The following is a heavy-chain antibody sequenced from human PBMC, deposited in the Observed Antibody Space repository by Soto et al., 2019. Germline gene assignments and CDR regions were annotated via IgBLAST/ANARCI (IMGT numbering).Heavy chain of an antibody. CDR2: ITSDETTT. J-gene: IGHJ4*02. Sequence: EVQLVESGGGLVQPGGSLRLSCAASGFTFTDYWIHWVRQVPGKGLVWVSRITSDETTTGYADSVKGRFTISRDNAKNTVYLQMSSLRAEDTAVYYCARGLYLAYDQEIWGQGILVTVSS. V-gene: IGHV3-74*01. CDR1: GFTFTDYW. D-gene: IGHD5-12*01. CDR3: ARGLYLAYDQEI.